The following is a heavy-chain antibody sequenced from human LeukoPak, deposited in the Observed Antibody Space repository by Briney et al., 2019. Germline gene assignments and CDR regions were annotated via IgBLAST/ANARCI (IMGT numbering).Heavy chain of an antibody. CDR1: GGSFSGYY. V-gene: IGHV4-34*01. Sequence: SETLSLTCAVYGGSFSGYYWSWIRQPPGKGLEWIGEINHSGSTNYNPSLKSRVTISVDTSKNQFSLKLSSVTAADTAVYYCAARSSGLAWGQGTLVTVSS. D-gene: IGHD6-19*01. CDR3: AARSSGLA. J-gene: IGHJ4*02. CDR2: INHSGST.